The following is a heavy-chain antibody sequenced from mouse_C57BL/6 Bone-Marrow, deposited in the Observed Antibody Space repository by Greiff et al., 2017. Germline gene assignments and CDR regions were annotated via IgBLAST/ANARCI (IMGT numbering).Heavy chain of an antibody. CDR3: ASTPLYYGNSFWYFDV. J-gene: IGHJ1*03. Sequence: QVQLQQPGAELVKPGASVTMSCKASGYTFPSYWITWVKQRPGQGLEWIGDIYPGYGSTNYNEKFKSKATLTLDTSSSTAYMQLSSLTSEDSAVYYCASTPLYYGNSFWYFDVWGTGTTVTVAS. CDR1: GYTFPSYW. CDR2: IYPGYGST. V-gene: IGHV1-55*01. D-gene: IGHD2-1*01.